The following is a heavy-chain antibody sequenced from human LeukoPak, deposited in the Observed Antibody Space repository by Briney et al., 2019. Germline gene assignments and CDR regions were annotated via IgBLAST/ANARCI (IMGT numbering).Heavy chain of an antibody. J-gene: IGHJ3*02. Sequence: SETLSLTCSVSGGSINSDYWNWIRQPPGKGLEWIGYIYHSGSTNYNPSLKSRVTISIDKSKKQFSLKLISVTGADTAIYYCARVGGMTTINNAAFDIWGQGTMVTVSS. D-gene: IGHD5-24*01. CDR1: GGSINSDY. CDR2: IYHSGST. V-gene: IGHV4-59*01. CDR3: ARVGGMTTINNAAFDI.